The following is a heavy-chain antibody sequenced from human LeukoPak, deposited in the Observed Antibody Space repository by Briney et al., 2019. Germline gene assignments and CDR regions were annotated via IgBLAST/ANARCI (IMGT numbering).Heavy chain of an antibody. CDR1: GFTFSSYD. Sequence: GGSLRLSCAASGFTFSSYDMHWVRQATGKGLEWVSAIGTAGDTYYPGSVKGRFTISRENAKNSLYLQMNSLRAGDTAVHYCARADSGGYIDYWGQGTLVTVSS. D-gene: IGHD4-23*01. CDR2: IGTAGDT. V-gene: IGHV3-13*01. CDR3: ARADSGGYIDY. J-gene: IGHJ4*02.